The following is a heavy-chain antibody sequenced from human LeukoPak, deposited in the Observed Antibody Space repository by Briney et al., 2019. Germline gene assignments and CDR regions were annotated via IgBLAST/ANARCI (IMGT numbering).Heavy chain of an antibody. J-gene: IGHJ5*02. Sequence: SETLSLTCTVSGYSISSGYYWGWIRQPPGKGLEWIGTIYHSGSTYYNPSLKSRVTISVDTSKNQFSLKLSSVTAADTAVYYCARGGYYGSGNDFRFDPWGQGTLVTVSS. V-gene: IGHV4-38-2*02. CDR2: IYHSGST. CDR1: GYSISSGYY. D-gene: IGHD3-10*01. CDR3: ARGGYYGSGNDFRFDP.